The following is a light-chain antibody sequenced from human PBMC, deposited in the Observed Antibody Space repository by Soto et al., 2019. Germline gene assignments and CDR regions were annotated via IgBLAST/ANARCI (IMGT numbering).Light chain of an antibody. J-gene: IGLJ1*01. CDR1: TSNIGHNP. CDR2: NND. Sequence: QSVLTQPPSASGTPGQRVTISCSGSTSNIGHNPVRWYQQLPGTAPKLLIYNNDQRPSGVPARSSGSKSGTSASLAISGLQSEDEADYYCAAWHDTLSGHVFGTGTKVTVL. CDR3: AAWHDTLSGHV. V-gene: IGLV1-44*01.